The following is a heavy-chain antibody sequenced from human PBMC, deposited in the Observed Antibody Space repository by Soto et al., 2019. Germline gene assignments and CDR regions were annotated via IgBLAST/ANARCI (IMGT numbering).Heavy chain of an antibody. Sequence: GASVKVSCKASGYTFTSYYINWVRHATGQGLEWMGWMNPNSGNTGYAQKFQGRVTMTRNTSISTAYMELSSLRSEDTAVYYCARGRRGYCSGGSCRHREYYYYYYMDVWGKGTTVTVSS. CDR3: ARGRRGYCSGGSCRHREYYYYYYMDV. CDR1: GYTFTSYY. D-gene: IGHD2-15*01. V-gene: IGHV1-8*01. CDR2: MNPNSGNT. J-gene: IGHJ6*03.